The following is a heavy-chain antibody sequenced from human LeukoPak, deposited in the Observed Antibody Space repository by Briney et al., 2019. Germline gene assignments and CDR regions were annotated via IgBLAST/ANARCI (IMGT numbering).Heavy chain of an antibody. Sequence: GGSLRLSCEASGFTFRTYGMHWVRQAPGKGLEWVAVISYDGSNKYYADSVKGRFTISRDNSKNTLYLQMNSLRAEDTAVYYCAKDKGYDILTGYAPGGYWGQGTLVTVSS. D-gene: IGHD3-9*01. J-gene: IGHJ4*02. CDR1: GFTFRTYG. CDR3: AKDKGYDILTGYAPGGY. CDR2: ISYDGSNK. V-gene: IGHV3-30*18.